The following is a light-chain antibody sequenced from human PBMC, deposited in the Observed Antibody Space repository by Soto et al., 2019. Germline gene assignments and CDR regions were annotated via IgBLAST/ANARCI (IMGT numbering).Light chain of an antibody. CDR3: LAWDSSTAV. V-gene: IGLV3-1*01. J-gene: IGLJ1*01. CDR1: KLGDKY. Sequence: SYELTQPPSVSVSPGQTASITCSGDKLGDKYACWYQQKPGQSPVQVIYQDSKRPSGIPERFSGSNSGNTATLTISGTQAMDEADYYCLAWDSSTAVFGTGTKLIVL. CDR2: QDS.